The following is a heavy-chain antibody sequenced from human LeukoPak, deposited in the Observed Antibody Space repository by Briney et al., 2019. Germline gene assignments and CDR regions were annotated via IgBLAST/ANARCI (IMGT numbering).Heavy chain of an antibody. J-gene: IGHJ6*03. CDR3: ARDADYEEPDYYYYYCMDV. V-gene: IGHV4-59*11. D-gene: IGHD4-17*01. Sequence: SETLSLTCAVAGGSISSPYCSWLRQPPAKGLEWSGYIYYSGSTNYNPSLQSRVTISVDTSKNQFSLKLSSLTAADTAVYYCARDADYEEPDYYYYYCMDVWGKGTTVTVSS. CDR1: GGSISSPY. CDR2: IYYSGST.